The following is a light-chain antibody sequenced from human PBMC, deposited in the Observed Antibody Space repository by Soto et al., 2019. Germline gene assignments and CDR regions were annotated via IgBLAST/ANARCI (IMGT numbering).Light chain of an antibody. CDR3: QQYNNWPLT. CDR1: QSVSSN. J-gene: IGKJ5*01. CDR2: GAS. V-gene: IGKV3-15*01. Sequence: IVLTQSPANLSVSPGERATLSCRASQSVSSNLAWYQQKPGQAPRLLIYGASSRATGIPVRFSGSGSGTEFTLTISSLQSEDFAVYYCQQYNNWPLTFGQGTRLEIK.